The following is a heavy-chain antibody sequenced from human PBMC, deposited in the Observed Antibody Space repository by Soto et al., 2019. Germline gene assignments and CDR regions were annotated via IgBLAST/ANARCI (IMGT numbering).Heavy chain of an antibody. V-gene: IGHV4-39*01. CDR3: ARGGGSTFNWFDP. CDR2: LYYSGNT. CDR1: GGSISSFNYF. D-gene: IGHD2-15*01. Sequence: QLQLQESGPGLVKPSETLSFTCTVSGGSISSFNYFWGWIRQPPGKGLEWIGSLYYSGNTYYNPSLQSRVTISVDTSKKQCTLTLRSVTAADTAVYYCARGGGSTFNWFDPWGQGTLVTVSP. J-gene: IGHJ5*02.